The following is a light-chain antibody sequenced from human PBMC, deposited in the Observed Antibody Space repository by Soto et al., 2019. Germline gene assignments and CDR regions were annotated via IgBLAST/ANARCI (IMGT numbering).Light chain of an antibody. CDR2: GAS. Sequence: EIVLTQSPGTLSLSPGERATLSCRAGQSLSSGYLAWYQQKPGQAPRLLIYGASSRATGIPDRFSGSGSGTDFTLTISRLEPEDFAVYYCQQYGSSPFGQGTRLEIK. J-gene: IGKJ5*01. CDR1: QSLSSGY. CDR3: QQYGSSP. V-gene: IGKV3-20*01.